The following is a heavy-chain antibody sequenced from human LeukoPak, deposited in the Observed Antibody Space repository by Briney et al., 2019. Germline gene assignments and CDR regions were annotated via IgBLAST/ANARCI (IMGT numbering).Heavy chain of an antibody. J-gene: IGHJ2*01. V-gene: IGHV3-21*01. D-gene: IGHD3-22*01. CDR2: IRSSGIYI. CDR3: ARSRQHHYESSGNYKIFNWYFDL. Sequence: GGSLRLSCAASGFTFSRYGMTWVRQAPGKGLEGVSSIRSSGIYIYYADSVKGRFTISRDNAKNSLYLQMNSLRAEDTAVYYCARSRQHHYESSGNYKIFNWYFDLWGRGTLVTVSS. CDR1: GFTFSRYG.